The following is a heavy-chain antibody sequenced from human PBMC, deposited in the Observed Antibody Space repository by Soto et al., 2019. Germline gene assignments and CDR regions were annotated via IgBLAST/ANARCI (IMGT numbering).Heavy chain of an antibody. J-gene: IGHJ6*02. V-gene: IGHV5-51*01. CDR3: ARFQQLDLYGMDV. CDR2: IYPGDSDT. CDR1: GYSFTSYW. D-gene: IGHD6-13*01. Sequence: SLKISCKGSGYSFTSYWIGWVRQMPGKGLEWMGIIYPGDSDTRYSPSFQGQVTISADKSISTAYLQWSSLKASDTAMYYCARFQQLDLYGMDVWGQGTTVTVSS.